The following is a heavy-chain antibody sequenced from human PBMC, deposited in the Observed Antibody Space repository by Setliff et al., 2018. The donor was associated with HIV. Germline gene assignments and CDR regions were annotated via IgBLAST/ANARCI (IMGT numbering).Heavy chain of an antibody. V-gene: IGHV4-34*01. CDR1: GGSFSDFY. Sequence: PSETLSLTCAVFGGSFSDFYWSWIRQPPGKGLEWIGEISYSGSTGYNPSLTSRVTMSVDASKNLVALNLNSVTAADTAIYYFARGVARQVVIDRWFDPWGQGTPVTVSS. D-gene: IGHD2-21*01. CDR3: ARGVARQVVIDRWFDP. J-gene: IGHJ5*02. CDR2: ISYSGST.